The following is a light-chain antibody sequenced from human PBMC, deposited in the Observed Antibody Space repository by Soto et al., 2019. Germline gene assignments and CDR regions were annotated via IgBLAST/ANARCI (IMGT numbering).Light chain of an antibody. CDR3: NSYGGNNNLV. V-gene: IGLV2-8*01. Sequence: QSVLTQPPSASRSPGQSVTISCTGTSSDVGGYNYVSWYQQHPGKAPKLIIYEVTQRPSGVPDRFSGSKSGNTASLTVSGLQAEDEADYYCNSYGGNNNLVFGTGTKVTVL. CDR1: SSDVGGYNY. CDR2: EVT. J-gene: IGLJ1*01.